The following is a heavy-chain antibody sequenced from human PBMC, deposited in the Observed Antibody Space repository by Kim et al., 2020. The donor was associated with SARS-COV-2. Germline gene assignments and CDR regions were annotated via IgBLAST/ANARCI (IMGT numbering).Heavy chain of an antibody. J-gene: IGHJ5*02. CDR2: YN. D-gene: IGHD6-25*01. CDR3: AREAGSPFDP. V-gene: IGHV6-1*01. Sequence: YNDYAVSVKSRIPINPDTSKNQFSLQLNSVTPEDTAVYYCAREAGSPFDPWGQGTLVTVSS.